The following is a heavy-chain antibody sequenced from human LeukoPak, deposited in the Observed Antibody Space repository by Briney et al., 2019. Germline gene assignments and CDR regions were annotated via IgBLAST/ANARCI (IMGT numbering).Heavy chain of an antibody. CDR1: GYSFTTSW. Sequence: GESLKVSCEASGYSFTTSWIGWVRQMPGKGLEWMGIIYPGDSDTRYSPSFQGQVTISADKSTTTAYLQWSSLKDSDTAMYYCARRAAYCGGDCYNFDYWGQGTLVTVSS. D-gene: IGHD2-21*02. CDR3: ARRAAYCGGDCYNFDY. CDR2: IYPGDSDT. V-gene: IGHV5-51*01. J-gene: IGHJ4*02.